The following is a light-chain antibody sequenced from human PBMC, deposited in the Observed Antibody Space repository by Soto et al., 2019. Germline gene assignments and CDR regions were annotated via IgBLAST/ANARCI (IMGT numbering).Light chain of an antibody. V-gene: IGKV3-20*01. Sequence: GLTQSTDTLSLSPGERAILSCRASQSLSSSFLAWYQQKPGQAPRLLIYSSSNRATGIPDRFSGGGSGTDFTLTISRLEPADFAVYYCQQYGRSPLTFGGGTKVDIK. CDR2: SSS. CDR1: QSLSSSF. J-gene: IGKJ4*01. CDR3: QQYGRSPLT.